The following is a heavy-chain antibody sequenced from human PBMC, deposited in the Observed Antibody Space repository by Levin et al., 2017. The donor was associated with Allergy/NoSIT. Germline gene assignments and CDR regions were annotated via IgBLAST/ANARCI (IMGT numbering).Heavy chain of an antibody. D-gene: IGHD3-10*01. CDR2: SYYAGSV. Sequence: KSSETLSLTCSVSGASVSNFHWSWIRQPPGRQPEWLGHSYYAGSVTYNPSLGSRITMSVDTSKNWVSLALTSVTTADTAIYYCARHVYPDGSPFDSWGLGSLVTVSS. V-gene: IGHV4-59*08. CDR1: GASVSNFH. J-gene: IGHJ4*02. CDR3: ARHVYPDGSPFDS.